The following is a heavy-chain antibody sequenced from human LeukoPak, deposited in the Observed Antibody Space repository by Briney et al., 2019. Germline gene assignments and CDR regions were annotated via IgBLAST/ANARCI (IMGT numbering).Heavy chain of an antibody. J-gene: IGHJ4*02. D-gene: IGHD6-13*01. CDR2: IWYDGSNK. CDR3: ARDGAGSSWMGYFDY. V-gene: IGHV3-33*01. CDR1: GFTFSSYG. Sequence: GGSLRLSCAASGFTFSSYGMHWVRQAPGKGLEWVAVIWYDGSNKYYADSVKGRFTISRDNSKNTLYLQMNSLRAEDTAVYYCARDGAGSSWMGYFDYWGQGTLVTVSS.